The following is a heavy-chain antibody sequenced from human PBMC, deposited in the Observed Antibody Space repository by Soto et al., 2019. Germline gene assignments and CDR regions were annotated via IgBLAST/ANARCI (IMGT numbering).Heavy chain of an antibody. V-gene: IGHV1-18*04. CDR1: GYTFTSYG. J-gene: IGHJ5*02. CDR3: ARYIAVAGTVWFDP. Sequence: ASVKVSCKAPGYTFTSYGISWVRQAPGQGLEWMGWISAYNGNTNYAQKLQGRVTMTTDTSTSTAYMELRSLRSDDTAVYYCARYIAVAGTVWFDPWGQGTLVTVSS. CDR2: ISAYNGNT. D-gene: IGHD6-19*01.